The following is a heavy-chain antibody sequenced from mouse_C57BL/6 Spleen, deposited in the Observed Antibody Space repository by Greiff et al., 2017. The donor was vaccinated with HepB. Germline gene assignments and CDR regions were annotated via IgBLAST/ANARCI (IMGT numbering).Heavy chain of an antibody. V-gene: IGHV3-6*01. CDR2: ISYDGSN. CDR1: GYSITSGYY. Sequence: LQESGPGLVKPSQSLSLTCSVTGYSITSGYYWNWLRQFPGNKLEWMGYISYDGSNNYNPSLKNRISITRDTSKNQFFLKLNSVTTEDTATYYCARPLITTGAMDYWGQGTSVTVSS. J-gene: IGHJ4*01. CDR3: ARPLITTGAMDY. D-gene: IGHD1-2*01.